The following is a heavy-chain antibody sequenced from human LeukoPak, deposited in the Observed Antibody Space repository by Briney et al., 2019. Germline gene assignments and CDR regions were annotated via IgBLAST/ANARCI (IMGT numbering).Heavy chain of an antibody. CDR2: ISYDGSNK. V-gene: IGHV3-30*04. D-gene: IGHD6-19*01. CDR1: GFTFSSYA. J-gene: IGHJ6*02. Sequence: GGSLRLPCEASGFTFSSYAMFWVRQAPGKGLECMAVISYDGSNKYYADSVKGRFTLSRDNSKNTLYLQMNSLRAEDTALYYCARRDSSRYYYGMDVWGQGTTATVSS. CDR3: ARRDSSRYYYGMDV.